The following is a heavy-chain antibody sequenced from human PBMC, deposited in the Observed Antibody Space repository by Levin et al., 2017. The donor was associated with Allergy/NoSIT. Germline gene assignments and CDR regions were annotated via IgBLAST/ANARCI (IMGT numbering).Heavy chain of an antibody. V-gene: IGHV1-46*01. Sequence: GESLKISCKASGYTFTSYYMHWVRQAPGQGLEWMGIINPSGGSTSYAQKFQGRVTMTRDTSTSTVYMELSSLRSEDTAVYYCARADIEDYGGNPGGDYFDYWGQGTLVTVSS. CDR3: ARADIEDYGGNPGGDYFDY. D-gene: IGHD4-23*01. CDR2: INPSGGST. CDR1: GYTFTSYY. J-gene: IGHJ4*02.